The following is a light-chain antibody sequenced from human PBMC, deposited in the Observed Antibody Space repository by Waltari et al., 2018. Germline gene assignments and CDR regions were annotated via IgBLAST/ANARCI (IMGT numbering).Light chain of an antibody. Sequence: ETVLTQSPATLSLSPGARATLSCRASQSFSSYLAWYQQKPGQAPRLLIYDASNRATGIPARFSGSGSGTDFTLTISSLEPEDFAVYYCQQRSNFGPGTKVDIK. V-gene: IGKV3-11*01. J-gene: IGKJ3*01. CDR3: QQRSN. CDR1: QSFSSY. CDR2: DAS.